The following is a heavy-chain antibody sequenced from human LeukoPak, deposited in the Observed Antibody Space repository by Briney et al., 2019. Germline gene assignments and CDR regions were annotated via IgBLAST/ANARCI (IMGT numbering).Heavy chain of an antibody. Sequence: SETLSLTCTVSDGSISRYYWSWFRQPPGKGLEWIGYIYTSGSTNYNPSLKSRVTISVDTSKNQFSLKLSSVTAADTAVYYCARHANYYYFDYWGQGTLATVSS. CDR3: ARHANYYYFDY. J-gene: IGHJ4*02. V-gene: IGHV4-4*09. CDR1: DGSISRYY. CDR2: IYTSGST. D-gene: IGHD4/OR15-4a*01.